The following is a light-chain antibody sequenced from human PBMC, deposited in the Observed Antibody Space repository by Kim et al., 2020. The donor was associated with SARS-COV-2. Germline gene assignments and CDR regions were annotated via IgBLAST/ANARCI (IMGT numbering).Light chain of an antibody. V-gene: IGKV3-11*01. Sequence: LSPGERATLSFRASQGVSSCFACFQQNPGQAPRLLLYDVSNRATGIPARFSGSGSGTDFTLTISSLEPEDFAVYYCQQRNNWPLTFGGGTKVDIK. CDR3: QQRNNWPLT. CDR2: DVS. CDR1: QGVSSC. J-gene: IGKJ4*01.